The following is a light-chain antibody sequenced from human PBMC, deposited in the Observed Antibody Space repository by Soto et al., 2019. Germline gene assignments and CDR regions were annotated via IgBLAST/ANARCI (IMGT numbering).Light chain of an antibody. CDR1: QSVSSSY. J-gene: IGKJ4*01. Sequence: EIVLTQSPGTLSLSPGERATLSCRASQSVSSSYLAWYQQKPGQAPRLLXYGASSRATGIPDRFSGSGSGTDFTLTISRLEPEDFAVYYCQQYNNWPPSTFGGGTKVDIK. CDR2: GAS. CDR3: QQYNNWPPST. V-gene: IGKV3-20*01.